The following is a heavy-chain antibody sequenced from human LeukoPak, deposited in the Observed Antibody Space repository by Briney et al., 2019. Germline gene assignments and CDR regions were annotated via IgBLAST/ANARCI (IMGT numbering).Heavy chain of an antibody. CDR2: IYYSGST. CDR1: GGSISSYY. D-gene: IGHD3-3*01. J-gene: IGHJ4*02. V-gene: IGHV4-59*12. Sequence: NSSETLSLTCTVSGGSISSYYWSWIRQPPGKGLEWIGYIYYSGSTNYNPSLKSRVTISVDTSKNQFSLKLSSVTAADTAVYYCARTGPFWSGYYRGYYFDYWGQGTLVTVSS. CDR3: ARTGPFWSGYYRGYYFDY.